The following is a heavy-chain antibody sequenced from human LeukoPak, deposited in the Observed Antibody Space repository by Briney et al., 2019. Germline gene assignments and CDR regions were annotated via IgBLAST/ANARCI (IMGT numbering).Heavy chain of an antibody. Sequence: GGSLRLSCAASGFTFSDYYMSWIRQAPGKGLEWVSYISSSGSTIYYADSVKGRFTISRDNAKNSLYLQMNSLRAEDTAVYYCARDSQDHYGSGSYTDYWGQGTLVTVSS. J-gene: IGHJ4*02. CDR2: ISSSGSTI. D-gene: IGHD3-10*01. V-gene: IGHV3-11*01. CDR1: GFTFSDYY. CDR3: ARDSQDHYGSGSYTDY.